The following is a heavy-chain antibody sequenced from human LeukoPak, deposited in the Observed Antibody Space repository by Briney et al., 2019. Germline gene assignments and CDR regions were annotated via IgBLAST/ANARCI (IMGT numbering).Heavy chain of an antibody. D-gene: IGHD3-3*01. Sequence: ASVKVSCKASGGTFSSYAISWVRQAPGQGLEWMGRIIPIFGTANYAQKFQGRVTITTDESTSTAYMELSSLRPEDTAVYYCARGGRGGGYDFWSWGQGTLVTVSS. CDR3: ARGGRGGGYDFWS. J-gene: IGHJ4*02. V-gene: IGHV1-69*05. CDR1: GGTFSSYA. CDR2: IIPIFGTA.